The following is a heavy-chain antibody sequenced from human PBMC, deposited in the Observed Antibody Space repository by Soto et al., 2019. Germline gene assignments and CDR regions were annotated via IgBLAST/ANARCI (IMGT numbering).Heavy chain of an antibody. CDR1: GYSISSSNW. CDR3: ASREIQGPIDY. Sequence: QVQLQESGPGLVKPSDTLSLTCAVSGYSISSSNWWGWIRQPPGKGLEWIGYIYYSGTTYYNPSLTGRVTMSVDTSKNQFSLKLTSVTAVDTAVYYCASREIQGPIDYWGQGTLVTVSS. J-gene: IGHJ4*02. V-gene: IGHV4-28*01. CDR2: IYYSGTT. D-gene: IGHD1-26*01.